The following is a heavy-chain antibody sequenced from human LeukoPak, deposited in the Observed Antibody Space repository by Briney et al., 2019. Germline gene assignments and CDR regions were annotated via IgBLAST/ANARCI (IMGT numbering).Heavy chain of an antibody. J-gene: IGHJ4*02. V-gene: IGHV1-46*01. Sequence: GASVKVSCKASGYTFTSYYMHWVRQAPEQGLEWMGIINPSGGSTSYAQKFQGRVTMTRDTSTSTVYMELSSLRSDDTAVYYCARTAARRFDYWGQGTLVTVSS. CDR3: ARTAARRFDY. CDR1: GYTFTSYY. CDR2: INPSGGST. D-gene: IGHD6-6*01.